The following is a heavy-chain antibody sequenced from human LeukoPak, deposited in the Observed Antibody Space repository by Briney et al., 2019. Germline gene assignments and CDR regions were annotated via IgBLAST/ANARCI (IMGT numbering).Heavy chain of an antibody. CDR3: AKGPNQYGPYYFDS. CDR2: ITGSGAAT. V-gene: IGHV3-23*01. J-gene: IGHJ4*02. D-gene: IGHD1-14*01. CDR1: GFTFNSYA. Sequence: GGSLILSCAASGFTFNSYAMRRVRQAPGKGLEGVSVITGSGAATFYAASVKGRLTISRAYSKNTLFLQMNSLRAEDTAVYYCAKGPNQYGPYYFDSWGQGTLVTVSS.